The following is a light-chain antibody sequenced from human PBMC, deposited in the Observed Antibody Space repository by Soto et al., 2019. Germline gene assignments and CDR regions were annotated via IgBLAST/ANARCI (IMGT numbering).Light chain of an antibody. CDR3: QQRKNWPPIT. CDR1: QNVDIY. CDR2: DAT. V-gene: IGKV3-11*01. J-gene: IGKJ5*01. Sequence: ETVLTQSPATLSLSPGERATLSCRASQNVDIYVAWYQQKPGQAPRLLIYDATNRATGIPARFSGSGSGTDFTLTISSVEPEDFAVYYCQQRKNWPPITFGQGTRLETK.